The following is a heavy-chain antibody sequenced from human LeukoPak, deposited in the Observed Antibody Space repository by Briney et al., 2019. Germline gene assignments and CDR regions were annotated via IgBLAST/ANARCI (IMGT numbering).Heavy chain of an antibody. V-gene: IGHV3-7*03. Sequence: PGGSLRLSCAASGFIFSSYRMSWVRQAPGKGLEWVINIKQDGSEKHYVDSVKGRFTISRDNAKNSLYLQMNSLKTDDTAVYYCARGLGGTGARYFDYWGQGTLVTVSS. CDR2: IKQDGSEK. CDR1: GFIFSSYR. J-gene: IGHJ4*02. D-gene: IGHD3/OR15-3a*01. CDR3: ARGLGGTGARYFDY.